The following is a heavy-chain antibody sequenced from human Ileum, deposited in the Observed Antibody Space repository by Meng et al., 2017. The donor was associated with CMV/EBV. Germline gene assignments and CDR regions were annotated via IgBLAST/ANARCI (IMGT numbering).Heavy chain of an antibody. V-gene: IGHV3-23*01. CDR3: ATSEITTSFDY. J-gene: IGHJ4*02. Sequence: LSCAASGFTFSSYAMSWVRQAPGKGLGWVSAISASGGSTYCADSVKGRFTISRDNSKNTLYLQMNSLRAEDSAVYYCATSEITTSFDYWGQGTLVTVSS. D-gene: IGHD4-11*01. CDR1: GFTFSSYA. CDR2: ISASGGST.